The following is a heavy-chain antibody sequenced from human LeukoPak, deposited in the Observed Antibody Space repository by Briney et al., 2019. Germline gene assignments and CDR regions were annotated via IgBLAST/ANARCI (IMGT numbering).Heavy chain of an antibody. CDR3: VRDYSWGFDY. CDR1: AFTFSSYS. D-gene: IGHD2-15*01. J-gene: IGHJ4*02. V-gene: IGHV3-48*01. CDR2: IISNRV. Sequence: GGSLRLSCAASAFTFSSYSMNWVRPAPGKGLEWVSYIISNRVKHADSVKGRFTISRDNAKNSLYLQMNSLRAEDTAVYYCVRDYSWGFDYWGQGTLVTVSS.